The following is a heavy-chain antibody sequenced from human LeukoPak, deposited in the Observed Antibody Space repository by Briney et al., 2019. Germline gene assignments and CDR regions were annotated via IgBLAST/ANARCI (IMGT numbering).Heavy chain of an antibody. J-gene: IGHJ5*02. CDR1: GGSISSGGYY. CDR2: IYYSGST. CDR3: ARVYYDSSGYYPDNWFDP. Sequence: SQTLSLTCTVSGGSISSGGYYWSWIRQHPGKGLEWIGYIYYSGSTYYNPSLKSRVTISVVTSKNQFSLKLSSVTAADTAVYYCARVYYDSSGYYPDNWFDPWGQGTLVTVSS. V-gene: IGHV4-31*03. D-gene: IGHD3-22*01.